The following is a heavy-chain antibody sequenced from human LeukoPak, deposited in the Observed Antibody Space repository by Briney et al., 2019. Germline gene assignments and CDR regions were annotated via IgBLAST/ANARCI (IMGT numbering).Heavy chain of an antibody. J-gene: IGHJ4*02. CDR2: IYYSGAT. Sequence: SETLSLTCTVSGGSISSSSYHWGWIRQPPGKGLEWVGSIYYSGATHYSPSLKSRVTMSVATSKNHFSLNLGSVTAADTAVYYCARLYGSAYVDYWGQGTLVTVSS. V-gene: IGHV4-39*02. D-gene: IGHD3-10*01. CDR3: ARLYGSAYVDY. CDR1: GGSISSSSYH.